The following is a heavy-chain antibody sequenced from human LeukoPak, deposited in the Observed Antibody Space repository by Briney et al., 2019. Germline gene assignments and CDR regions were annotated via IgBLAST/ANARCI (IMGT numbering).Heavy chain of an antibody. Sequence: GGSLRLSCAVSGFTFSSNWMHWVRQVPGKGLEWVSRIDDVGSGTSYADSVKGRFTISRDDAKNTVYLQMNSLRAEDTAVYYCATVFDFWGQGTLVTVSS. J-gene: IGHJ5*01. CDR1: GFTFSSNW. CDR3: ATVFDF. CDR2: IDDVGSGT. V-gene: IGHV3-74*01. D-gene: IGHD2-21*02.